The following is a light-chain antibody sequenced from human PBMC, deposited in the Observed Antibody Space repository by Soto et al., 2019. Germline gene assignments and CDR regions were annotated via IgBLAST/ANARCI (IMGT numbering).Light chain of an antibody. CDR3: QQRSNWLIT. Sequence: DIVLTQSPATLSLSPGERCSLSCMARQSVSSYLAWYQQKPGQAPRLLIYDASNRATGIPARFSGSGSGTDFTLTISSLAPEDFAVYSCQQRSNWLITFGQGTRLEIK. CDR1: QSVSSY. V-gene: IGKV3-11*01. J-gene: IGKJ5*01. CDR2: DAS.